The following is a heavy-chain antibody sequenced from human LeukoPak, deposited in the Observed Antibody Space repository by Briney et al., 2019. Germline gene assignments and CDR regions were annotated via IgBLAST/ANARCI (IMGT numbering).Heavy chain of an antibody. D-gene: IGHD2-2*01. V-gene: IGHV3-30-3*01. J-gene: IGHJ2*01. Sequence: GKTLRLSCAASGFTFSSYSMHWVRQAPGKGLEWLAIISYDGSNQYYGDPVKGRFTISRDNSKNTLYLQMSSLRPEDTAVYYCARPYSTSWSSGWYFDLWGRGTLVSVSS. CDR1: GFTFSSYS. CDR2: ISYDGSNQ. CDR3: ARPYSTSWSSGWYFDL.